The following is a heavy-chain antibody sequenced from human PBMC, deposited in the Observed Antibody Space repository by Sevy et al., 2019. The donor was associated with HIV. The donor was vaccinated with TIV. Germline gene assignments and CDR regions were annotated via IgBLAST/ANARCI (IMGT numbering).Heavy chain of an antibody. CDR1: GFTFSSYA. J-gene: IGHJ3*02. Sequence: GGSLRLSCAASGFTFSSYAMSWVRQAPGKGLEWVSAISGSGGSTYYADSVKGRFTISRDNSKNTLYLQMNSLRAEDTAVYYCDRSQWLVWDAFDIWGQGQWSPSPQ. CDR2: ISGSGGST. D-gene: IGHD6-19*01. CDR3: DRSQWLVWDAFDI. V-gene: IGHV3-23*01.